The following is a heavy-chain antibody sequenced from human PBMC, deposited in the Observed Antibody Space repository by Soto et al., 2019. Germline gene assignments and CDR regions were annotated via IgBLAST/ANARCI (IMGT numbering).Heavy chain of an antibody. J-gene: IGHJ2*01. D-gene: IGHD2-21*01. Sequence: QITLKESGPTLVKPTQTLTLTCTFSGFSLSTSGVGVGWIRQPPGKALEWLAVIYWDDKRYSPSLNSRLTITKDTSKNQVVLTMTNMDPVDTATYYCAHRRRMSLLGGDHWYFDLWGRGTLVTVSS. CDR1: GFSLSTSGVG. V-gene: IGHV2-5*01. CDR3: AHRRRMSLLGGDHWYFDL. CDR2: IYWDDK.